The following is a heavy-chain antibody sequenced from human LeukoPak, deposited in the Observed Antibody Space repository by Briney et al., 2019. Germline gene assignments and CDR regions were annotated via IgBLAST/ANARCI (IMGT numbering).Heavy chain of an antibody. J-gene: IGHJ3*02. CDR1: GFTFSSYA. CDR3: ARDTDTSGWSGAFDI. CDR2: ISYDGSNK. V-gene: IGHV3-30-3*01. Sequence: GGSLRLSCAASGFTFSSYAMHWVRQAPGKGLEWVAVISYDGSNKYYADSVKGRFTISRDNSKNTLYLQMNSLRAEDTAVYYCARDTDTSGWSGAFDIWGQGTMVTVSS. D-gene: IGHD6-19*01.